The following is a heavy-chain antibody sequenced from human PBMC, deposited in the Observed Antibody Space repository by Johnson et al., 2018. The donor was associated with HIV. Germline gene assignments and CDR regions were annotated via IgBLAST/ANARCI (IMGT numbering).Heavy chain of an antibody. Sequence: VQLVESGGGLVQPGGSLRLSCAASGFRFGDYWMGWVRQAPGKGLEWVANIKQDGSEKKYGDSVRGRFPIPRDNAKNSMYLQMSSLGAEDTAVYYCARDQGTFDIWGQGTMVTVSS. CDR1: GFRFGDYW. CDR3: ARDQGTFDI. V-gene: IGHV3-7*01. CDR2: IKQDGSEK. J-gene: IGHJ3*02.